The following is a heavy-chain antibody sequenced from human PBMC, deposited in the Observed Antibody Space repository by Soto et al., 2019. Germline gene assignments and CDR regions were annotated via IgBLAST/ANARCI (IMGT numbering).Heavy chain of an antibody. CDR2: ISSSGSII. V-gene: IGHV3-11*01. D-gene: IGHD3-22*01. CDR3: ARDLGYYGSSGYFDY. CDR1: GFTFSDYY. Sequence: PGGSLRLSCAASGFTFSDYYISWIRQAPGKGLEWVSYISSSGSIIYYADSVKGRFTISRDNAKNSLYLQMNSLRAEDTAVYYCARDLGYYGSSGYFDYWGQGTLVTVSS. J-gene: IGHJ4*02.